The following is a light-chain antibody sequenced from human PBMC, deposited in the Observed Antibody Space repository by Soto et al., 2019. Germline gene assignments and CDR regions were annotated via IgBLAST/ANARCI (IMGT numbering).Light chain of an antibody. CDR1: QSVSSY. CDR3: HQRGNWPVT. CDR2: DAS. V-gene: IGKV3-11*01. J-gene: IGKJ4*01. Sequence: EIVLTQSPATLSLSPGERATLSCRASQSVSSYLTWYQQKPGQAPRVLIYDASKGATGIPARFSGSGSGAAFTLTSSSLEPEDFALYFGHQRGNWPVTFGRETKVEIK.